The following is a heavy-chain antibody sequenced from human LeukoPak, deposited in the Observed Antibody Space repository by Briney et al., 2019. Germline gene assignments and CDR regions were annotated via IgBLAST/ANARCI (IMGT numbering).Heavy chain of an antibody. V-gene: IGHV3-23*01. CDR1: GFSFSSYV. D-gene: IGHD5-18*01. Sequence: PGGSLRLSCAASGFSFSSYVMSWVRQAPGKGLEWVSAISGSGGSPYYADSVKGRFTISRDNSRNPLYLQMNSLRDDDTAVYYCAKDTRRRYSYGYVDYWGQGTLVTVSS. CDR2: ISGSGGSP. CDR3: AKDTRRRYSYGYVDY. J-gene: IGHJ4*02.